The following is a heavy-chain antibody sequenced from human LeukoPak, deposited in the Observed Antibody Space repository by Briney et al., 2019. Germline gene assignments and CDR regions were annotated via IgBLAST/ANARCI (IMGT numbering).Heavy chain of an antibody. D-gene: IGHD3-16*02. CDR2: IYYSGST. Sequence: SQTLSLTCTVSGGSISSGDYYWSWTRQPPGKGLEWIGYIYYSGSTYYNPSLKSRVTISVDTSKNQFSLKLSSVTAADTAVYYCARVVADLSTYFDYWGQGTLVTVSS. J-gene: IGHJ4*02. CDR1: GGSISSGDYY. V-gene: IGHV4-30-4*08. CDR3: ARVVADLSTYFDY.